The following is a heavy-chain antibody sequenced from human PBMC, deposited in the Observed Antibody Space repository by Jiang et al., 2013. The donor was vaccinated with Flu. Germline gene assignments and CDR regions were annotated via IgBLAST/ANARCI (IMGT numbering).Heavy chain of an antibody. D-gene: IGHD2-2*01. CDR1: GGSFSGYY. V-gene: IGHV4-34*01. CDR3: ARGVQQDIVVVPAAASFDY. J-gene: IGHJ4*02. CDR2: INHSGST. Sequence: LLKPSETLSLTCAVYGGSFSGYYWSWIRQPPGKGLEWIGEINHSGSTNYNPSLKSRVTISVDTSKNQFSLKLSSVTAADTAVYYCARGVQQDIVVVPAAASFDYWGQGTLVTVSS.